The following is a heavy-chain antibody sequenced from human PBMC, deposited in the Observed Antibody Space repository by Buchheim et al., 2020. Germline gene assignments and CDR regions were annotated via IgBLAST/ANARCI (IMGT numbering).Heavy chain of an antibody. CDR3: ARDSKVVITSYYYGMDV. Sequence: QVQLVESGGGVVQPGRSLRLSCAASGFTFSSYAMHWVRQAPGKGLEWVAVISYDGSNKYYADSVKGRFTISRDNSKNTLYLQMNSLRAEDTAVYYCARDSKVVITSYYYGMDVWGQGTT. V-gene: IGHV3-30-3*01. CDR2: ISYDGSNK. D-gene: IGHD3-22*01. CDR1: GFTFSSYA. J-gene: IGHJ6*02.